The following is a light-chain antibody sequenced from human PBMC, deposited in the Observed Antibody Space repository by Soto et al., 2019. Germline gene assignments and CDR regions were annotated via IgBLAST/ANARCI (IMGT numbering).Light chain of an antibody. CDR1: QGIGST. CDR2: DAS. V-gene: IGKV3-15*01. Sequence: IVMTQSPATLSVSPGERATLPCRASQGIGSTLAWYQQKPGQTPRLLIYDASTRATGIPARFSGIGSGTEFTLIISSLQSEDFGVYYCQQYGSSPRTFGQGTKVEIK. J-gene: IGKJ1*01. CDR3: QQYGSSPRT.